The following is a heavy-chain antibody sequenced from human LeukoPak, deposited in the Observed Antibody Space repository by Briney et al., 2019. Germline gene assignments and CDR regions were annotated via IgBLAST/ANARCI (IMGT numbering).Heavy chain of an antibody. CDR1: GFTFSDYY. CDR3: AGITGDRYYFDY. V-gene: IGHV3-11*06. Sequence: GGSLRLSCAASGFTFSDYYMSWIRQAPGKGLEWVSSISSSSSSYIYYADSVKGRFTISRDNAKNSLYLQMNSLRAEDTAVYYCAGITGDRYYFDYWGQGTLVTVSS. CDR2: ISSSSSSYI. J-gene: IGHJ4*02. D-gene: IGHD7-27*01.